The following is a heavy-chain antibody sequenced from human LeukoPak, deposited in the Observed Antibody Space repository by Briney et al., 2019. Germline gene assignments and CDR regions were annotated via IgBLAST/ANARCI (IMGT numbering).Heavy chain of an antibody. CDR3: ASVHKLRFLEWLKEGSGSWFDP. D-gene: IGHD3-3*01. CDR2: IYSGGST. V-gene: IGHV3-53*01. J-gene: IGHJ5*02. CDR1: GFTVSSNS. Sequence: GGSLRLSCAASGFTVSSNSMSWVRQAPGKGLECVSLIYSGGSTYYADSVKGRFTISRDNSKNTLYLQMNNLRAEDTAVYYCASVHKLRFLEWLKEGSGSWFDPWGQGTLVTVSS.